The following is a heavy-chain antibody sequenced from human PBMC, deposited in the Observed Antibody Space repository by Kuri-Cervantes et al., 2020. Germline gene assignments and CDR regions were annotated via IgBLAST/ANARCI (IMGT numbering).Heavy chain of an antibody. CDR3: AKDIRSVVVVGYGMDV. Sequence: GGSLRLSCAASGFTFDDCTMHWVRQAPGKGLEWVSLISWDGGSTYYADSVKGRFTISRDNSKNSLYLQMNSLRTEDTALYYCAKDIRSVVVVGYGMDVWGQGTTVTVSS. D-gene: IGHD2-15*01. CDR2: ISWDGGST. J-gene: IGHJ6*02. V-gene: IGHV3-43*01. CDR1: GFTFDDCT.